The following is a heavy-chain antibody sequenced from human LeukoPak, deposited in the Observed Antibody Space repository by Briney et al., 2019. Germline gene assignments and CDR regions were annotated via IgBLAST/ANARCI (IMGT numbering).Heavy chain of an antibody. CDR3: AKDSFSHNGIYDALDL. J-gene: IGHJ3*01. CDR1: GFTFNHYA. D-gene: IGHD2-8*01. Sequence: GGSLRLSCAASGFTFNHYAMTWVRQAPGKGLEWVSTIGGGPVYYADSVKVRFTISRDDSKNTLFLQMKSLRAEDTAIYYCAKDSFSHNGIYDALDLWGQGTMVTVSS. CDR2: IGGGPV. V-gene: IGHV3-23*01.